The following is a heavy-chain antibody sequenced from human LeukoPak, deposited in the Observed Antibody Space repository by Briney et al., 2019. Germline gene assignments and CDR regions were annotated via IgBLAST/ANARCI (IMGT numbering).Heavy chain of an antibody. V-gene: IGHV3-23*01. CDR3: ARGGFGELFSSDY. Sequence: QPGGSLRLSCAASGFTFSSYAMSWVRQAPGKGLEWVSAISGSGGSTYYADSVKGRFTISRDNAKNSLYLQMNSLRAEDTAVYYCARGGFGELFSSDYWGQGTLVTVSS. D-gene: IGHD3-10*01. J-gene: IGHJ4*02. CDR2: ISGSGGST. CDR1: GFTFSSYA.